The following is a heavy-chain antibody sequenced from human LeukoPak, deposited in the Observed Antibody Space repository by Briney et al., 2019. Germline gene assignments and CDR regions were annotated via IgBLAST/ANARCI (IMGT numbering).Heavy chain of an antibody. V-gene: IGHV3-23*01. CDR1: GFTFSSYA. CDR3: AKDEPKYYYDSSGYQNI. CDR2: ISGSGGST. D-gene: IGHD3-22*01. Sequence: GGSLRLSCAASGFTFSSYAMSWVRQAPGKGLEWVSAISGSGGSTYYADSVKGRFTISRDNSKNTLYLQMNSLRAEDTAVYYCAKDEPKYYYDSSGYQNIWGQGTMVTVSS. J-gene: IGHJ3*02.